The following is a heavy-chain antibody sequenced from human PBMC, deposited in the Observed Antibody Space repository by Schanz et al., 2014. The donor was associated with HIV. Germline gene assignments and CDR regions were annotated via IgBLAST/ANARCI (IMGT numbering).Heavy chain of an antibody. D-gene: IGHD3-22*01. CDR3: ASAGFDDSSGYPDY. V-gene: IGHV1-2*02. CDR1: GYTFSGHY. CDR2: INPNSGGT. Sequence: QVQLMQSGAEVKEPGASVKVSCKASGYTFSGHYLHWVRQAPGQGLEWMGWINPNSGGTTYAQKLQGRVPISRDTSISTAYMEVSRLRSDDTAVYYCASAGFDDSSGYPDYWGQGTLVTVSS. J-gene: IGHJ4*02.